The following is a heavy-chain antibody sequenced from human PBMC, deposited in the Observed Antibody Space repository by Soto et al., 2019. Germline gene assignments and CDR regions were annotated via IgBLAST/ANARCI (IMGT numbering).Heavy chain of an antibody. D-gene: IGHD6-19*01. CDR3: ASLGIAVAGTSRVRAFDI. CDR1: GGSFSGYY. J-gene: IGHJ3*02. CDR2: INHSGST. V-gene: IGHV4-34*01. Sequence: SETLSLTCAVYGGSFSGYYWSWIRQPPGKGLEWIGEINHSGSTNYNPSLKSRVTISVDTSKNQFSLKLSSVTAADTAVYYCASLGIAVAGTSRVRAFDIWGKGTMVTVSS.